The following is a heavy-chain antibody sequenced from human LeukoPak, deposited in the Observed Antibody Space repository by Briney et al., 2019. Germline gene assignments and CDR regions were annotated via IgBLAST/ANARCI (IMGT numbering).Heavy chain of an antibody. CDR1: GGSFSGYY. CDR2: INHSGST. CDR3: ARVSGAFDAFDI. Sequence: SETLSLTCAVYGGSFSGYYWSWIRQPPGKGLEWIGEINHSGSTNYNPSLKSQVTISVDTSKNQFSLKLSSVTAADTAVYYCARVSGAFDAFDIWGQGTMVTVSS. J-gene: IGHJ3*02. V-gene: IGHV4-34*01. D-gene: IGHD3-10*01.